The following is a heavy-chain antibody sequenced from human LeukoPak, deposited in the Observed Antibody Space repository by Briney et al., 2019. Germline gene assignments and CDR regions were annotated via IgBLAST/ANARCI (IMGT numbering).Heavy chain of an antibody. J-gene: IGHJ5*02. D-gene: IGHD3-22*01. CDR1: GGSISTYY. Sequence: SETLSLTCTVSGGSISTYYWTWIRQPPGKGLEWIGSVYYTGSTNYNASLKSRVTISVDTSKNQFSLKLSSVTAADTAVYYCAREYSSGRAWYDPWGQGTLVTVSS. V-gene: IGHV4-59*01. CDR2: VYYTGST. CDR3: AREYSSGRAWYDP.